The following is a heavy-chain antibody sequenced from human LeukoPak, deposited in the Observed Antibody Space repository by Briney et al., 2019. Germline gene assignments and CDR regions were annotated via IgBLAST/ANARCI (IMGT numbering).Heavy chain of an antibody. CDR1: EYSFTSYW. J-gene: IGHJ1*01. CDR2: IDPSDSYT. CDR3: ARHYNLAQTVAGMGG. D-gene: IGHD6-19*01. V-gene: IGHV5-10-1*01. Sequence: GESLKISCKGSEYSFTSYWISWVRQMPGKGLEWMGRIDPSDSYTSYSPSFQGHVTISADKSISTAYLQWSSLKASDTAMYYCARHYNLAQTVAGMGGWGQGTLVTAAS.